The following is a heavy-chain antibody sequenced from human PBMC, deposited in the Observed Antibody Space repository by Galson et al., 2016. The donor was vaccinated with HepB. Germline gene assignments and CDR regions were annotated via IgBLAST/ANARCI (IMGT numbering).Heavy chain of an antibody. D-gene: IGHD5-18*01. Sequence: SLRLSCAASGFTFDDYTMHWLRQAPGKGLEWVSLVTWDGTSYYAASVKGRFTTSRDNSKTSLYLQMKSLRTEDAALYYCAKESQGGDSYGPRFDYWGQGTLVTVSS. CDR1: GFTFDDYT. J-gene: IGHJ4*02. CDR2: VTWDGTS. CDR3: AKESQGGDSYGPRFDY. V-gene: IGHV3-43*01.